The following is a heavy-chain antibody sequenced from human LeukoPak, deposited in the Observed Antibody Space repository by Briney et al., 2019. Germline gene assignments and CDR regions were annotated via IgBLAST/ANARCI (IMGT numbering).Heavy chain of an antibody. J-gene: IGHJ4*02. CDR3: ARVRITIFGVVTEDY. CDR2: IYTSGST. V-gene: IGHV4-59*10. Sequence: PSETLSLTCAVYGGSFSGYYWSWIRQPAGKGLEWIGRIYTSGSTNYNPSLKSRVTISVDTSKNQFSLKLSSVTAADTAVYYCARVRITIFGVVTEDYWGQGTLVTVSS. D-gene: IGHD3-3*01. CDR1: GGSFSGYY.